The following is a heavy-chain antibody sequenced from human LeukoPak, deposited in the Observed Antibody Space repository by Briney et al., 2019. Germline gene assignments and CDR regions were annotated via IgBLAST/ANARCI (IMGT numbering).Heavy chain of an antibody. Sequence: GSLRLSCAASGFTVSSNYMSWVRQAPGKGLEWVSVIYSGGSTYYADSVKGRFTISRDNSKNTLYLQMNSLRAEDTAVYYCARDLAGSKYSSGWYYFDYWGQGTLVTVSS. V-gene: IGHV3-66*01. CDR1: GFTVSSNY. CDR2: IYSGGST. J-gene: IGHJ4*02. D-gene: IGHD6-19*01. CDR3: ARDLAGSKYSSGWYYFDY.